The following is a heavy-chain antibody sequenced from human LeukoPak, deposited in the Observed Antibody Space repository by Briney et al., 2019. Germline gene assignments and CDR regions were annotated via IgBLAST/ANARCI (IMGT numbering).Heavy chain of an antibody. D-gene: IGHD2-15*01. CDR1: GFTFDDYA. Sequence: PGGSLRLSCEASGFTFDDYAMHWVRQAPGKGLEWVSGISWNSGSIGYADSVKGRFTISRDNAKNSLYLQMNSLRAEDMALYYCAKDQGLYCSGGSCYSGAFDIWGQGTMVTVSS. V-gene: IGHV3-9*03. J-gene: IGHJ3*02. CDR2: ISWNSGSI. CDR3: AKDQGLYCSGGSCYSGAFDI.